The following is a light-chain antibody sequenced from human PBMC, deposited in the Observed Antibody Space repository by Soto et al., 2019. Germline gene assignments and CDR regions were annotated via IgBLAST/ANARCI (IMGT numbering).Light chain of an antibody. CDR3: QKYGSSGT. J-gene: IGKJ1*01. CDR2: GAS. CDR1: QSVSNNY. V-gene: IGKV3-20*01. Sequence: EIVLTQSPGTLSLSPGERATLSCRASQSVSNNYLAWYQQKPRQAPRLLIYGASNRATGIPDRFSGSGSGTDFTLTISRLEPEDFAVYYCQKYGSSGTCGQATKV.